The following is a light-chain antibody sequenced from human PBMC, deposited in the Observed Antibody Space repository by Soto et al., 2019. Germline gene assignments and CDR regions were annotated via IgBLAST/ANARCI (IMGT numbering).Light chain of an antibody. CDR1: QGVNSY. CDR2: TAS. CDR3: QQLYSYPLT. J-gene: IGKJ4*01. Sequence: DIQLTQSPSFLSASVGDRVTVTCRASQGVNSYLAWYQQKPGKAPKLLIYTASTLQSGVTSRFSGSGSGTEFTLTITSLQPEDFAAYYCQQLYSYPLTFGGGTKVDIK. V-gene: IGKV1-9*01.